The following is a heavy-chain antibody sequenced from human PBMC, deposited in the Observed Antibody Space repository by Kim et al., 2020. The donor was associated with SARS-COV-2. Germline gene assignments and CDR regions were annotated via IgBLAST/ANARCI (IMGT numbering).Heavy chain of an antibody. D-gene: IGHD6-19*01. Sequence: SETLSLTCAVYGGSFSGYYWSWIRQPPGKWLEWIGEINHSGSTNYNPSLKSRVTISVDTSKNQFSLKLSSVTAADTAVYYCARGCLRAVAGTLLPYYYCYMDVWGKGTMVTVSS. CDR3: ARGCLRAVAGTLLPYYYCYMDV. V-gene: IGHV4-34*01. J-gene: IGHJ6*03. CDR2: INHSGST. CDR1: GGSFSGYY.